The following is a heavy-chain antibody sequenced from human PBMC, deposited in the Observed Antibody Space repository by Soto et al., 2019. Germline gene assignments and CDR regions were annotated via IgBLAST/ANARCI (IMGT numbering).Heavy chain of an antibody. V-gene: IGHV3-23*01. CDR2: ISTNGDTA. CDR3: ARGIQLWLELDY. J-gene: IGHJ4*02. D-gene: IGHD5-18*01. CDR1: GFTFSNYG. Sequence: PGGSLRLSCAASGFTFSNYGMNWVRQAPGKGLEWVSGISTNGDTANYADSVKGRFTISRDNSKNTLYLQMNSLRAEDTAVYYCARGIQLWLELDYWGQGTLVTVSS.